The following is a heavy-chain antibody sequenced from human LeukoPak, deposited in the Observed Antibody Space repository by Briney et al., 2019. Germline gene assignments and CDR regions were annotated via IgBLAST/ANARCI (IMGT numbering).Heavy chain of an antibody. CDR2: IYYSGST. CDR3: ARIKYYYDSSGYAHWYFDL. CDR1: GGSISSYY. V-gene: IGHV4-59*01. J-gene: IGHJ2*01. D-gene: IGHD3-22*01. Sequence: KPSETLSLTCTVSGGSISSYYWSWIRQPPGKGLEWIGYIYYSGSTNYNPSLKSRVTISVDTSKNQFSLKLSSVTAADTAVYYCARIKYYYDSSGYAHWYFDLWGRGTLVTVSS.